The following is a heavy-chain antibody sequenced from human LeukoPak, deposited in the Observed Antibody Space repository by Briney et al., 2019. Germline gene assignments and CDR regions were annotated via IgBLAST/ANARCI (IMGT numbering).Heavy chain of an antibody. V-gene: IGHV4-59*01. CDR2: IYYSGST. CDR1: GGSISSYY. D-gene: IGHD1-26*01. Sequence: PSETLSLTCTVSGGSISSYYWSWIRQPPGKGLEWIGYIYYSGSTNYNPSLKSRVTISVDTSKNQFSLKLSSVTAADTAVYYCARDSGATGYWGQGTLVTVSS. J-gene: IGHJ4*02. CDR3: ARDSGATGY.